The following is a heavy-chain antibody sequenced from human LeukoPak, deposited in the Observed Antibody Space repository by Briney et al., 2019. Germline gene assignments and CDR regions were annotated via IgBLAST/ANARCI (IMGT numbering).Heavy chain of an antibody. CDR2: ISKDESIL. D-gene: IGHD6-19*01. J-gene: IGHJ4*02. Sequence: PRGSLRLSSAASGFTFSTYGMHRVRQAPGTGLGWVAVISKDESILHYADSVKGRFTISRENSKNTLYLQMNSLRAEDTAVYYCAKTLSYSSGWVYWGEGTLVTVSS. V-gene: IGHV3-33*06. CDR3: AKTLSYSSGWVY. CDR1: GFTFSTYG.